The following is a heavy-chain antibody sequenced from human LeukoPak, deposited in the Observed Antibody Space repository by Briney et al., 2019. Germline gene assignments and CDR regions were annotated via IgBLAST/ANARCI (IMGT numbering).Heavy chain of an antibody. D-gene: IGHD2-2*01. V-gene: IGHV3-30*02. CDR1: GFTFNNYG. J-gene: IGHJ4*02. Sequence: PGGSLRLSCAASGFTFNNYGMHWVRQAPGKGLEWVAFIRYDGSNKYYADSVKGRFTISRDNSKNTLYVQMNSLRAEDTAVYYCAKDADIVVSSYFDYWGQGTLVTVPS. CDR3: AKDADIVVSSYFDY. CDR2: IRYDGSNK.